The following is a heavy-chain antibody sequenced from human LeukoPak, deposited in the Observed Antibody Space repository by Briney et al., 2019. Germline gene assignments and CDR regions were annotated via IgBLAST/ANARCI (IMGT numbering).Heavy chain of an antibody. CDR1: GFTFSNYA. CDR2: ISGSSGST. Sequence: GASLRLSCAASGFTFSNYAMRWVRQAPGKGREWVSGISGSSGSTNYADSVKGRFTISRDNSRNTLYLQMNSLRVEDTAVYYCGRHPVVPAASDYYFYMDVWGKGTTVTVSS. D-gene: IGHD2-2*01. CDR3: GRHPVVPAASDYYFYMDV. J-gene: IGHJ6*03. V-gene: IGHV3-23*01.